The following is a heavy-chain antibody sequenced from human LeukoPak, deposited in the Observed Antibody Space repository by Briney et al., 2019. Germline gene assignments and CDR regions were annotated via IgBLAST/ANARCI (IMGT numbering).Heavy chain of an antibody. D-gene: IGHD5-24*01. V-gene: IGHV3-23*01. J-gene: IGHJ3*02. CDR1: GFTFSSNV. CDR2: SGTYGRT. CDR3: ARGMDGYGPDAFDI. Sequence: PGGSLRLSCVASGFTFSSNVLNWVRPAPGKGLEWVSVSGTYGRTQYADSVKGRFTISRDSSKNTLYLQINSLRVEDTAVYYCARGMDGYGPDAFDIWGQGTMVTVSS.